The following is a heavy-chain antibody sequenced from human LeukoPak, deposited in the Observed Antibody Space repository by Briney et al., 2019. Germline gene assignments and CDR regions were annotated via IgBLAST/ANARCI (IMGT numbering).Heavy chain of an antibody. D-gene: IGHD6-19*01. V-gene: IGHV3-33*01. J-gene: IGHJ3*02. CDR2: IWYDGSNK. CDR3: ARRAGSRGWGAFDI. Sequence: GGSLRLSCAASGFTFRSYGMHWVRQAPGKGLEWVAVIWYDGSNKYYADSVKGRFTISRDNSKNTLSLQMRSLRGADTAIYYCARRAGSRGWGAFDIWGQGTIVTVPS. CDR1: GFTFRSYG.